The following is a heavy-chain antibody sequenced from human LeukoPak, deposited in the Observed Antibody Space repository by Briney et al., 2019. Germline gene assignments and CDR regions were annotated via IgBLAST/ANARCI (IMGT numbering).Heavy chain of an antibody. CDR2: IYYSGST. CDR1: GGSFSAYY. J-gene: IGHJ6*03. D-gene: IGHD1-26*01. V-gene: IGHV4-59*01. CDR3: ASGSYAYYYMDV. Sequence: SETLSLTCAVYGGSFSAYYWNWIRQPPGKGLEWIGYIYYSGSTNYNPSLKSRVTISVDTSKNQFSLKLSSVTAADTAVYYCASGSYAYYYMDVWGKGTTVTVSS.